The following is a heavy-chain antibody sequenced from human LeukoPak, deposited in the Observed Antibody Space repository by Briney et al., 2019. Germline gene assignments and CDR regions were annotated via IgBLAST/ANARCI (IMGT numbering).Heavy chain of an antibody. CDR3: ARNIDYYGSYYFDY. D-gene: IGHD3-10*01. V-gene: IGHV4-59*12. CDR1: GGSISSYY. CDR2: IYYSGST. Sequence: SETLSLTCTVSGGSISSYYWSWIRQPPGKGREWIGYIYYSGSTNYNPSLKSRVTISVDTSKNQFSLKLSSVTAADTAVYYCARNIDYYGSYYFDYWGQGTLVTVSS. J-gene: IGHJ4*02.